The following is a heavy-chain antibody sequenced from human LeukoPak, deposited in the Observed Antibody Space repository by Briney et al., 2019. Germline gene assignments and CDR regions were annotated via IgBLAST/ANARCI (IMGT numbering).Heavy chain of an antibody. V-gene: IGHV3-30-3*01. Sequence: GGSLRLSCAASGFTFSSYAMHWVRQAPGKGLEWVAVISYDGSNKYYANSVKGRFTISRDNSKNTLYLQMNSLRAEDTAVFYCARDQYDTWSRRGNFDSWGQGTLVIVSS. CDR2: ISYDGSNK. CDR3: ARDQYDTWSRRGNFDS. D-gene: IGHD3/OR15-3a*01. J-gene: IGHJ4*02. CDR1: GFTFSSYA.